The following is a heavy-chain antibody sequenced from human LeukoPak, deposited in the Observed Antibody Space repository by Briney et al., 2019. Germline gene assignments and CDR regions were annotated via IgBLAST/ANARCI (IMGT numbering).Heavy chain of an antibody. CDR1: GFTFSSYG. V-gene: IGHV3-30*03. J-gene: IGHJ4*02. D-gene: IGHD3-10*01. Sequence: GGSLRLSCAASGFTFSSYGMHWVRQAPGKGLEWVAVISYDGSNKYYADSVKGRFTISRDNSKNTLYLQVNSLRAEDTAVYYCARALWFGETFPAYWGQGTLVTVSS. CDR3: ARALWFGETFPAY. CDR2: ISYDGSNK.